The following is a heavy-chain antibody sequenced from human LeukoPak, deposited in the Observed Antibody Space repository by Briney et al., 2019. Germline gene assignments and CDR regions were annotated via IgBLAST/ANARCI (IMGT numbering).Heavy chain of an antibody. CDR1: GFTFNNYA. CDR2: ISGSGGST. Sequence: GSLGLSCAAFGFTFNNYAIEWVRQVPGKGLEWVPAISGSGGSTYYADSVKGRFTISRENAKNSLYLQMNSLRAEDTAVYYCARGTQFDYWGQGTLVTVSS. V-gene: IGHV3-23*01. D-gene: IGHD1-14*01. J-gene: IGHJ4*02. CDR3: ARGTQFDY.